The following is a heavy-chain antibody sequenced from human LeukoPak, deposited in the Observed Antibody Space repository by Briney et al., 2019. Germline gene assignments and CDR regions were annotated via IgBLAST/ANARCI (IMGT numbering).Heavy chain of an antibody. Sequence: GSLRLSCAASGITFSSYAMSWVRQAPGKGLEWVSAISGSGGSTYYADSVKGRFTISRDNSKNTLYLQMNSLRAEDTAVYYCAKDVRGGDPTIEPTDHWGQGTLVIVSS. D-gene: IGHD3-10*02. CDR2: ISGSGGST. J-gene: IGHJ4*02. V-gene: IGHV3-23*01. CDR3: AKDVRGGDPTIEPTDH. CDR1: GITFSSYA.